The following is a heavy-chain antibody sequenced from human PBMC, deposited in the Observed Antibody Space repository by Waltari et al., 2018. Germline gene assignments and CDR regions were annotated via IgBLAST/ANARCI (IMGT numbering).Heavy chain of an antibody. CDR1: GFNVSRNY. Sequence: EMQLVESGGGLIQPGESLRLSCAASGFNVSRNYMSWSRQAPGKGLGGVARVNDDGSITNYEDSGKGRFTSSRANAKNTLYLQMDSLRADDTAVYYCASGGFCSGGSCYPESGYWGQGTLVTVSS. CDR2: VNDDGSIT. J-gene: IGHJ4*02. V-gene: IGHV3-74*02. CDR3: ASGGFCSGGSCYPESGY. D-gene: IGHD2-15*01.